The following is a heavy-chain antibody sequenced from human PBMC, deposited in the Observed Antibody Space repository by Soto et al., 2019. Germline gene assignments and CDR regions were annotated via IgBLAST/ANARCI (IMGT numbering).Heavy chain of an antibody. J-gene: IGHJ6*02. V-gene: IGHV1-69*13. CDR1: GGTFSSYA. CDR2: IIPIFGTA. CDR3: ASGPEYSYGFLVWYYYYGMDV. Sequence: SVKVSCKASGGTFSSYAISWVRQAPVQGLEWMGGIIPIFGTANYAQKFQGRVTITADESTSTAYMELSSLRSEDTAVYYCASGPEYSYGFLVWYYYYGMDVWGQGTTVTVSS. D-gene: IGHD5-18*01.